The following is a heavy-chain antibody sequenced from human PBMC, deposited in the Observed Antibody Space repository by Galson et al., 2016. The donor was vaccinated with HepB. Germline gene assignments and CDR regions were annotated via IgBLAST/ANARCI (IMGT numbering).Heavy chain of an antibody. J-gene: IGHJ4*02. CDR3: ASGGYCGGDCYSSYFEW. D-gene: IGHD2-21*02. Sequence: SCKVSGDSFTNYAISWLRQAPGQGPEWLGGTIPLFDTTHYAQKFQGRVTITADKSTSTAFMEMRSLKSEDTAFCFCASGGYCGGDCYSSYFEWWGQGTLVTVSS. CDR2: TIPLFDTT. V-gene: IGHV1-69*06. CDR1: GDSFTNYA.